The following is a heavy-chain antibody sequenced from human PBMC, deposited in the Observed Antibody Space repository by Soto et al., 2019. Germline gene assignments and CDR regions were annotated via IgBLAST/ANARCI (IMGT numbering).Heavy chain of an antibody. V-gene: IGHV4-34*01. CDR2: INHRGGA. CDR1: NGSFTDYF. J-gene: IGHJ5*02. CDR3: VARGMTYDFLGGPHPFDP. Sequence: SETLSLTCAAHNGSFTDYFWTWIRQSPGKGLEWIGEINHRGGATYNPSLRSRVTISIDTSKNHFSLSLRSLTDADTAVYYCVARGMTYDFLGGPHPFDPLVHGTLVTVSS. D-gene: IGHD3-3*01.